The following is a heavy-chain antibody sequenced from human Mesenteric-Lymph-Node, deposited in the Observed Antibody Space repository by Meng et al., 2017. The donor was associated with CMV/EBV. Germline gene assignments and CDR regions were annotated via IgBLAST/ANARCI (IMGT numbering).Heavy chain of an antibody. D-gene: IGHD3-10*01. CDR2: IKQDGSEK. Sequence: GGSLRLSCAASGFTFSSFAMSWVRQAPGRGLEWVANIKQDGSEKYYVDSVKGRFTISRDNTKNSLYLQMNSLRAEDTAVYYCARDPHFGALDYWGQGTLVTVSS. V-gene: IGHV3-7*01. CDR1: GFTFSSFA. J-gene: IGHJ4*02. CDR3: ARDPHFGALDY.